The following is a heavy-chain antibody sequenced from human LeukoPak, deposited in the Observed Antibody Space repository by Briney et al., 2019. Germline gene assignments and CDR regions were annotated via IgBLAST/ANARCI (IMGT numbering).Heavy chain of an antibody. CDR2: INGSGGST. CDR1: GFTFSSSA. V-gene: IGHV3-23*01. J-gene: IGHJ5*02. D-gene: IGHD6-19*01. CDR3: AKGLGSSRKNWFDP. Sequence: PGGSLRFSCAASGFTFSSSAMSWVRQAPGRGLEWVSAINGSGGSTYYSDSVKGRFTISRDNSKNTLYLQMNSRRADDTAVYYCAKGLGSSRKNWFDPWGQGTLVTVSS.